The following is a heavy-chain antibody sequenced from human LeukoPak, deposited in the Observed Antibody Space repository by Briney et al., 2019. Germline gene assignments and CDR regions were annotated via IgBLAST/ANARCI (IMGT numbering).Heavy chain of an antibody. CDR3: TSYDLTVAFDI. V-gene: IGHV3-73*01. CDR2: IRSKANSYAT. CDR1: GFTFSGSA. Sequence: PGGSLRLSCAASGFTFSGSAMRWVRQASGEGLEWVGRIRSKANSYATAYAASVKGRFTISRDDSKNTAYLQMNSLKTEDTAVYYCTSYDLTVAFDIWGQGTMVTVSS. J-gene: IGHJ3*02. D-gene: IGHD3-3*01.